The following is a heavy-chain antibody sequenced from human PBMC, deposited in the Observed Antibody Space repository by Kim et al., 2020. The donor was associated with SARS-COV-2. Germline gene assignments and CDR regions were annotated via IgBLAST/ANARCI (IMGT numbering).Heavy chain of an antibody. Sequence: GGSLRLSCAASGFTFSSYGMHWVRQAPGKGLEWVAVISYDGSNKYYADSVKGRFTISRDNSKNTLYLQMNSLRAEDTAVYYCARVVLSVATVSLESGAFDIWGQGTMVTVSS. V-gene: IGHV3-33*05. CDR3: ARVVLSVATVSLESGAFDI. D-gene: IGHD5-12*01. J-gene: IGHJ3*02. CDR2: ISYDGSNK. CDR1: GFTFSSYG.